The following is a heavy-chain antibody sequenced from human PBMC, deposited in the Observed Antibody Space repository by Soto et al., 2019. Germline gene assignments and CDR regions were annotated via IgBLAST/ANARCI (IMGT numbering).Heavy chain of an antibody. J-gene: IGHJ4*01. V-gene: IGHV3-73*01. D-gene: IGHD3-10*01. CDR2: IRDRAFSYGT. CDR1: GFVFKDSS. CDR3: TSLISAAQDY. Sequence: EVLLVESGGGLVQPGGSLKLSCAASGFVFKDSSIHWVRQASGKGLEWVGRIRDRAFSYGTAYAASVKGRFTISRDDSTNTPYLQMNSLKTEDTAIYYCTSLISAAQDYWGHGTLVTVPS.